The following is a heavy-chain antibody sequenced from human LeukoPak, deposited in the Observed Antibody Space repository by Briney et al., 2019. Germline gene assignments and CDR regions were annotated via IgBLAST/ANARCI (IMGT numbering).Heavy chain of an antibody. CDR2: IDHSGST. Sequence: SETLSLTCALYGGPFSGYHWTWIRQPPGKGLEWIGEIDHSGSTNYNPSLKSRVTISGDTSKNHFSLRLSSLTAADSAVYYCARGQTKDYFDTGGYYWSQGTLVTVSS. V-gene: IGHV4-34*01. CDR3: ARGQTKDYFDTGGYY. J-gene: IGHJ4*02. CDR1: GGPFSGYH. D-gene: IGHD3-22*01.